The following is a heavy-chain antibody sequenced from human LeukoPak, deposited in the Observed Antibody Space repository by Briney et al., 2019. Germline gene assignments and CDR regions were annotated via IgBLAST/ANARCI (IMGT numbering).Heavy chain of an antibody. J-gene: IGHJ6*03. Sequence: ASETLSLTCTVSGGSISSYYWSWIRQPPGKGLEWIGYIYYSGSTNYNPSLKSRVTISVDTSKNQFSLKLSSVTAADTAVYYCARAYCGGDCYYPIYYYYYYMDVWGKGTTVTISS. CDR1: GGSISSYY. D-gene: IGHD2-21*02. CDR3: ARAYCGGDCYYPIYYYYYYMDV. CDR2: IYYSGST. V-gene: IGHV4-59*01.